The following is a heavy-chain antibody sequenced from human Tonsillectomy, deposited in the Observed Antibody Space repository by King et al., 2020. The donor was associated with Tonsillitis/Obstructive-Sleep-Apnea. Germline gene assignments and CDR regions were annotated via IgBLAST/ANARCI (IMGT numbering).Heavy chain of an antibody. V-gene: IGHV5-51*01. D-gene: IGHD5-12*01. Sequence: QLVQSGAEVKKPGESLKISCKGSGYSFTSYWIGWVRQMPGKGLEWMGIIYPGDSNTGYSPSFQGQVTISVDKSSSTAYLQCSSLKASDTAMYYCARQGGIGATKGINYYYFYRDVWGKGTTVTVSS. J-gene: IGHJ6*03. CDR2: IYPGDSNT. CDR3: ARQGGIGATKGINYYYFYRDV. CDR1: GYSFTSYW.